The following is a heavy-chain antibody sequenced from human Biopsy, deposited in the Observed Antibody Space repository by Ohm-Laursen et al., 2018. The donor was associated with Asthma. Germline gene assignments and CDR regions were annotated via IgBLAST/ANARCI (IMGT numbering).Heavy chain of an antibody. CDR2: ISKDASTQ. CDR3: VRDGTDDAFDI. CDR1: GFTFSDYD. Sequence: SLRLSCTATGFTFSDYDMHWVRQAPGKGLEWVGVISKDASTQDYADSVKGRFTMARDNSKNTLDLQMNSLREEDTAVYYCVRDGTDDAFDIWGQGTVVSVSS. J-gene: IGHJ3*02. V-gene: IGHV3-30*01. D-gene: IGHD1-1*01.